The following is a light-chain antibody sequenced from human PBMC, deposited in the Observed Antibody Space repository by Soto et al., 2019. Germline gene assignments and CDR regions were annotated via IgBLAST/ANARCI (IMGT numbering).Light chain of an antibody. Sequence: DIQLTQSPSSVSASVGDSVTISCRASDEIYTSLAWYHQKPGRAPKLLIYGASNLHTGVSARFRDSGSGSDFSLTISSLQPDDIGIYYCQYYTLYSGPFGQGTRV. V-gene: IGKV1-5*01. CDR1: DEIYTS. CDR2: GAS. CDR3: QYYTLYSGP. J-gene: IGKJ1*01.